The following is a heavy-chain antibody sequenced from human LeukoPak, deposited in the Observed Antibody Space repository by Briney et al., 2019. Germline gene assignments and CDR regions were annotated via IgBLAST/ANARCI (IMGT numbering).Heavy chain of an antibody. J-gene: IGHJ5*02. CDR2: ISSSSSTI. CDR3: ARGPQQWLVLGWFDP. CDR1: GFTFSSYW. Sequence: GGSLRLSCAASGFTFSSYWMSWVRQAPGKGLEWVSYISSSSSTIYYADSVKGRFTISRDNAKNSLYLQMNSLRAEDTAVYYCARGPQQWLVLGWFDPWGQGTLVTVSS. D-gene: IGHD6-19*01. V-gene: IGHV3-48*01.